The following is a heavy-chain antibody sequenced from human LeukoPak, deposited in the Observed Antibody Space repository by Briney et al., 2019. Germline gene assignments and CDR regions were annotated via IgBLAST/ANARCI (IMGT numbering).Heavy chain of an antibody. D-gene: IGHD3-10*02. CDR1: GFTFTSSA. CDR2: ISGRSGTT. CDR3: AELGITMIGGV. V-gene: IGHV3-23*01. Sequence: PGGSLRLSCVASGFTFTSSAMSWVRQAPGKGLEWVSAISGRSGTTYYADSVKGRFTISRDNSKNTLYLQMNSLRAGDTAVYYCAELGITMIGGVWGKGTTVTISS. J-gene: IGHJ6*04.